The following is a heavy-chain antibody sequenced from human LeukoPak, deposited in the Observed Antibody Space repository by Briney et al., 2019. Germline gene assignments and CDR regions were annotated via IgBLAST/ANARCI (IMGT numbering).Heavy chain of an antibody. Sequence: GASVKVSCKASGYTFTGYYMHWVRQAPGQGLEWMGWINPNSGGTNYAQKFQGRVTMTRDTSISTAYMELSRLRSDDTAVYYCAREPGGYCSSTSCPYYYYYMDVWGKGTTVTVSS. CDR2: INPNSGGT. CDR1: GYTFTGYY. V-gene: IGHV1-2*02. CDR3: AREPGGYCSSTSCPYYYYYMDV. J-gene: IGHJ6*03. D-gene: IGHD2-2*01.